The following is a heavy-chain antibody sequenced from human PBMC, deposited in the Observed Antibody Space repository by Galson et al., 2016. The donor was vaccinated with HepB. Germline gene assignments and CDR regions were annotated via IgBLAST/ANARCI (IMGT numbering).Heavy chain of an antibody. CDR2: SSGSGGST. CDR3: ARGVTTVPKMGPDGFDM. J-gene: IGHJ3*02. V-gene: IGHV3-23*01. D-gene: IGHD4-17*01. CDR1: GFTFSDHA. Sequence: SLRLSCAASGFTFSDHAMSWVRQAPGKGLEWASGSSGSGGSTYYADSVKGQFTIPRDNSKNSVYLQMNSLRAEDTAIYYCARGVTTVPKMGPDGFDMWGQGTVVTVSS.